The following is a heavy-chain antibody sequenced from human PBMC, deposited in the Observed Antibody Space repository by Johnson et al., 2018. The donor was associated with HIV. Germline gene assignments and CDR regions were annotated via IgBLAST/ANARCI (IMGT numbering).Heavy chain of an antibody. CDR2: ISSSGNTI. D-gene: IGHD1-26*01. J-gene: IGHJ3*02. V-gene: IGHV3-11*04. CDR3: ARDLGGANWHDVFDI. Sequence: VQLVESGGGLVKPGGSLRLSCAASGFTFGDYYMTWIRQAPGKGLEWVSYISSSGNTIYYADSVQGRFTISRDNAKNSLYLQMNSLRDEDTAVYYCARDLGGANWHDVFDIWGQGTMVTVSS. CDR1: GFTFGDYY.